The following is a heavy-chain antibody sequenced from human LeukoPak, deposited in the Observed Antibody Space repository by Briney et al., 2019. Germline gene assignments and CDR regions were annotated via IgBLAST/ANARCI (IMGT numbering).Heavy chain of an antibody. V-gene: IGHV4-39*07. CDR2: IFYSGST. CDR3: ARAPSTDAFDI. J-gene: IGHJ3*02. Sequence: PSETLSLTCTVSGVSISTSSYYWGWIRQSPGKGLEWIGSIFYSGSTYYNPSLKSRVTISVDTSKNQFSLKLSSVTAADTAVYYCARAPSTDAFDIWGQGTMVTVSS. CDR1: GVSISTSSYY.